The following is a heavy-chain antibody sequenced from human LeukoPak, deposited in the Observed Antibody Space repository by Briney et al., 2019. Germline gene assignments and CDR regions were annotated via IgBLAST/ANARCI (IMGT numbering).Heavy chain of an antibody. J-gene: IGHJ4*02. CDR1: GFTFSSYG. CDR3: AKRVHYDSSAAYFDY. V-gene: IGHV3-48*04. CDR2: ISSSSSTI. Sequence: GGSLRLSCAASGFTFSSYGMNWVRQAPGKGLEWISYISSSSSTIYYADSVKGRFTISRDIAKNSLYLQMNSLRAEDTAVYYCAKRVHYDSSAAYFDYWGQGTLVTVSS. D-gene: IGHD3-22*01.